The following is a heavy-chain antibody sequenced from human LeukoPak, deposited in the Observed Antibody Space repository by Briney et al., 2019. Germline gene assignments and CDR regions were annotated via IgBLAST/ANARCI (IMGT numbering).Heavy chain of an antibody. CDR1: GYTFTSYG. Sequence: ASVKVSCKASGYTFTSYGISWVRQAPGQGLEWMGWISAYNGNTNYAQKLQGRVTMTTDTSTSTAYMELRSLRSDDTAVYYCARVEDATYYCDSSGPNFDYWGQGTLVTVSS. CDR3: ARVEDATYYCDSSGPNFDY. V-gene: IGHV1-18*01. D-gene: IGHD3-22*01. CDR2: ISAYNGNT. J-gene: IGHJ4*02.